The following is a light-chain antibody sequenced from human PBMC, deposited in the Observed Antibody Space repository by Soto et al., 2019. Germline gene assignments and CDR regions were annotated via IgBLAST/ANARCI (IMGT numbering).Light chain of an antibody. CDR2: DAS. V-gene: IGKV3-15*01. J-gene: IGKJ1*01. Sequence: EIVMTQSPATLSVSPGERATLSCRASQSIGSHLAWYQQKPGQGPRLLIYDASTRATGISARFSGSGSGTEFTLTISSLQSEDFAVYYCQQYYHWRTFGQGTKVEF. CDR3: QQYYHWRT. CDR1: QSIGSH.